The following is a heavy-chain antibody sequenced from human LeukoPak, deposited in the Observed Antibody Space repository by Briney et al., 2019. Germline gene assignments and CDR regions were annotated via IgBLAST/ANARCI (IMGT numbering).Heavy chain of an antibody. Sequence: GASVKVSCKASGYTFTGYYMHWVRQAPGQRLEWMGWINPNSGGTNYAQKFQGRVTMTRDTSISTAYMELSRLRSDDTAVYYCARVNRGSIAAPGGYWGQGTLVTVSS. CDR1: GYTFTGYY. D-gene: IGHD6-6*01. J-gene: IGHJ4*02. CDR3: ARVNRGSIAAPGGY. CDR2: INPNSGGT. V-gene: IGHV1-2*02.